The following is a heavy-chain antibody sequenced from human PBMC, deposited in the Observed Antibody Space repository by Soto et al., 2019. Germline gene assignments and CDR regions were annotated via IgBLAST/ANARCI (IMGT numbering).Heavy chain of an antibody. CDR1: GYTCTGYY. Sequence: ASVKVSCKASGYTCTGYYMHWVLQAPGQGLEWMGWINPNSGGTNYAQKFQGRVTMTRDTSISTAYMELSRLRSDDTAVYYCARARGVVVPAAKRSRWFDPWGQGTLVTVSS. D-gene: IGHD2-2*01. CDR3: ARARGVVVPAAKRSRWFDP. V-gene: IGHV1-2*02. CDR2: INPNSGGT. J-gene: IGHJ5*02.